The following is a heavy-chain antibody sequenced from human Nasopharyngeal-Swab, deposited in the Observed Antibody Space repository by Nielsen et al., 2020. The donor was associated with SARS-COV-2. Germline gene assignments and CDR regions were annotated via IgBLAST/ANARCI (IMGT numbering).Heavy chain of an antibody. CDR3: AKEECTGISCIQGFDY. CDR2: LRYDGSNK. J-gene: IGHJ4*02. Sequence: GESLKISCAASGFIFSNYAMQWVRQAPGKGLEWVAFLRYDGSNKRYADSVKGRFTISRDNSKNALYLEMNSLRAEDTAVYYCAKEECTGISCIQGFDYWGQGTLVTVSS. CDR1: GFIFSNYA. D-gene: IGHD2-2*01. V-gene: IGHV3-30*02.